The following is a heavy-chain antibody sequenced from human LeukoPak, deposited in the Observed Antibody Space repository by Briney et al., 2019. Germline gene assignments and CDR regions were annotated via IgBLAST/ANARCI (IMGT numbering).Heavy chain of an antibody. CDR2: INPSGGST. CDR3: ARDRGRRDSSGYYRYHY. D-gene: IGHD3-22*01. Sequence: GASVKVSCKTSGYTFTSYYMHWVRQAPGQGLEWMGIINPSGGSTSYAQKFQGRVTMTRDTSTSTVYMELSSLRSEDTAVYYCARDRGRRDSSGYYRYHYWGQGTLVTVSS. V-gene: IGHV1-46*03. CDR1: GYTFTSYY. J-gene: IGHJ4*02.